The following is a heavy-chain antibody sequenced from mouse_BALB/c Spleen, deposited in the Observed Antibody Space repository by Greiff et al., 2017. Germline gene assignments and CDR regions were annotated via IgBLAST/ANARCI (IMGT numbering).Heavy chain of an antibody. CDR2: IRLKSDNYAT. CDR1: GFTFSSYW. Sequence: EVQLVESGGGLVQPGGSMKLSCVASGFTFSSYWMSWVRQSPEKGLEWVAEIRLKSDNYATHYAESVKGKFTISRDDSKSRLYLQMNSLRAEDTGIYYCTGGRGFDYWGQGTTLTVSS. J-gene: IGHJ2*01. V-gene: IGHV6-3*01. CDR3: TGGRGFDY. D-gene: IGHD3-3*01.